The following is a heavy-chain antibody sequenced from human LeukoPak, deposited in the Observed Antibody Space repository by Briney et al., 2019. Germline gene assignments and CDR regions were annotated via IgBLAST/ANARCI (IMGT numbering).Heavy chain of an antibody. CDR3: ARLHWESGGIYFYYYMDV. CDR1: GYTFTSCD. D-gene: IGHD3-16*01. J-gene: IGHJ6*03. Sequence: GASVKVSCKASGYTFTSCDINWVRQAPGQGLEWMASMNPNNGNTAYARKFQGRVTMTRDTSIGTAYLELSALRSEDTAVYYCARLHWESGGIYFYYYMDVWGKGTTVTVSS. V-gene: IGHV1-8*01. CDR2: MNPNNGNT.